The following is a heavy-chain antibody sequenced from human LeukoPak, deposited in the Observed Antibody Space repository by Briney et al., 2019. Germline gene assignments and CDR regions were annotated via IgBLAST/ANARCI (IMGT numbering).Heavy chain of an antibody. CDR3: ARDLPDIVGAISNWFDP. V-gene: IGHV1-2*02. Sequence: ASVKVSCKASGYTFTGYYMHWVRQAPGQGLEWMGWINPNSGGTNYAQKFQGRVTMTRDTSISTAYMELSRLRSDDTAVYYCARDLPDIVGAISNWFDPWGQGTLVTVSS. CDR1: GYTFTGYY. CDR2: INPNSGGT. D-gene: IGHD1-26*01. J-gene: IGHJ5*02.